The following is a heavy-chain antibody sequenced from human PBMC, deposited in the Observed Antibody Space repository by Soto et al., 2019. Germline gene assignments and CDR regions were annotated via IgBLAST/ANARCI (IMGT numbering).Heavy chain of an antibody. CDR1: GFTFSSYA. CDR3: AKDHNHPPFLRGYYFDY. D-gene: IGHD4-17*01. Sequence: GGSLRLSCAASGFTFSSYAMSWVRQAPGKGLEWVSAISGSGGSTYYADSVKGRFTISRDNSKNTLYLQMNSLRAEDTAVYYCAKDHNHPPFLRGYYFDYWGQGTLVTVSS. CDR2: ISGSGGST. V-gene: IGHV3-23*01. J-gene: IGHJ4*02.